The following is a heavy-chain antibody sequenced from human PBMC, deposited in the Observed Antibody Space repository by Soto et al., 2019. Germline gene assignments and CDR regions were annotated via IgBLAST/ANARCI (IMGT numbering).Heavy chain of an antibody. CDR1: GFTFSSYT. CDR3: AKVPDEDIVLMGYSISRSGPYYFDY. D-gene: IGHD2-8*01. V-gene: IGHV3-23*01. J-gene: IGHJ4*02. Sequence: GRSLRLSCADSGFTFSSYTISWVRQAPGKGLEWVSAIRGSGGSTYYADTVKGRFTISRDNSKNTLYLQMNSRRAEDTAVYYCAKVPDEDIVLMGYSISRSGPYYFDYWGRGTLVTVSS. CDR2: IRGSGGST.